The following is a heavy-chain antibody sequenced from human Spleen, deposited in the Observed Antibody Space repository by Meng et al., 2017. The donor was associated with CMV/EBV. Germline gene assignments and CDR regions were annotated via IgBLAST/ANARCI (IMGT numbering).Heavy chain of an antibody. D-gene: IGHD3-3*01. CDR2: IYYSGST. J-gene: IGHJ5*02. CDR1: GAISSGDYY. V-gene: IGHV4-30-4*01. Sequence: GAISSGDYYWSWIRQPPGKGLEWIGYIYYSGSTYYNPSLKSRVTISVDTSKNQFSLKLSSVTAADTAVYYCARDVRSDFWSGYIWPWGQGTLVTVSS. CDR3: ARDVRSDFWSGYIWP.